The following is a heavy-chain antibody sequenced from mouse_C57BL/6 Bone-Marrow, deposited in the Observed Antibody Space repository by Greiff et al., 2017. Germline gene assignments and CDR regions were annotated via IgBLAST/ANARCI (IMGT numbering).Heavy chain of an antibody. D-gene: IGHD1-1*01. Sequence: EVQLVESGGGLVQPKGSLKLSCAASGFSFNTYAMNWVRQAPGKGLEWVARIRSKSNNYATYYADSVKDRFTISRDDSESMLYLQMNNLKTEDTAMYYCVRERPLYYGSSYWYFDVWGTGTTVTVSS. V-gene: IGHV10-1*01. CDR3: VRERPLYYGSSYWYFDV. CDR2: IRSKSNNYAT. CDR1: GFSFNTYA. J-gene: IGHJ1*03.